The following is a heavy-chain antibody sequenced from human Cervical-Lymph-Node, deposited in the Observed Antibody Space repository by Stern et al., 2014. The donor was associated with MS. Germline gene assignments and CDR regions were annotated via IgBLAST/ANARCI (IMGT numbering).Heavy chain of an antibody. V-gene: IGHV1-2*02. J-gene: IGHJ6*02. D-gene: IGHD5-18*01. CDR1: GYRFTDHY. Sequence: VQLVQSGAEVKKPGTSVKVSCKASGYRFTDHYMHWVRHTPGQGLEWMGWINHTSGGADYARHLLDRITVTSDTSITTIYMELSGLRSDDTAVYYCARAIQYYYGMDVWGQGTTVTVSS. CDR3: ARAIQYYYGMDV. CDR2: INHTSGGA.